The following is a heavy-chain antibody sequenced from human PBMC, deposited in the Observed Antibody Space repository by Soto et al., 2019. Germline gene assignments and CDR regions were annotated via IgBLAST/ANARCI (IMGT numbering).Heavy chain of an antibody. D-gene: IGHD3-10*01. CDR2: ISRSGATI. V-gene: IGHV3-11*01. CDR1: GFIFSDYY. Sequence: PGGSLRLSCAASGFIFSDYYMSWIRQAPGKGLEWVSYISRSGATIFYADSVKGRFTISRDSAKNSLYLQMNSLRAEDTAVYYCAREIDTTVRGIVISDGMDVWGQGTTVTVSS. CDR3: AREIDTTVRGIVISDGMDV. J-gene: IGHJ6*02.